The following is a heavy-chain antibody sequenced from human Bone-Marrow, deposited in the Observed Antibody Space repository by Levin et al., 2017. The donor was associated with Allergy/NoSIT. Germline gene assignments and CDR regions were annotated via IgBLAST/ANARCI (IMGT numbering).Heavy chain of an antibody. D-gene: IGHD4-23*01. J-gene: IGHJ4*02. Sequence: QAGGSLRLSCEASGFTFSNYWMHWVRQAPGKGLVWVSRINTDGTTTSYAGSVKGRFSISRDNAKNTLYLHMKSLRADDTSVYYCARDMSPYGGHSPKDHWGQGTLVTVSS. CDR1: GFTFSNYW. V-gene: IGHV3-74*01. CDR3: ARDMSPYGGHSPKDH. CDR2: INTDGTTT.